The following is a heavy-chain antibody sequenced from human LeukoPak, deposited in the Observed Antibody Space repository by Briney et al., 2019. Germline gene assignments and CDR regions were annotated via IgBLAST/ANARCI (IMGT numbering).Heavy chain of an antibody. CDR3: ARRGYTYGWGWFDP. CDR1: GFTFSSYW. V-gene: IGHV3-7*01. Sequence: GGSLRLSCAASGFTFSSYWMTWVRQAPGEWLEWVANINQDGREKYYVDSVKGRFTVSRDSAKNSLYLKMNNLSTEETAVYCCARRGYTYGWGWFDPWGQGTLVTVSS. J-gene: IGHJ5*02. CDR2: INQDGREK. D-gene: IGHD5-18*01.